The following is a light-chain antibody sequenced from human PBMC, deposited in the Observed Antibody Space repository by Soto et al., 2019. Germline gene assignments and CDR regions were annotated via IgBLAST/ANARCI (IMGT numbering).Light chain of an antibody. Sequence: EIVLTQSPGTLSLSSGEGATLSCRASQSVGSIYVGWYQQKPGQAPRLLISGASSRATGIPDRFSGSGSGTDLTLTISRLEPEDFAVYYCQQFGYLPFTFGQGTKLEIK. V-gene: IGKV3-20*01. CDR1: QSVGSIY. J-gene: IGKJ2*01. CDR2: GAS. CDR3: QQFGYLPFT.